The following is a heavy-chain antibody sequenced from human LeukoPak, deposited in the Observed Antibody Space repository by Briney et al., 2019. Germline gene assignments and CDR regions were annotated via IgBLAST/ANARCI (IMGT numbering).Heavy chain of an antibody. D-gene: IGHD3-10*01. CDR3: ARETGEFGGAFDI. CDR1: GFTFSDYY. J-gene: IGHJ3*02. Sequence: SGGSLRLSCAASGFTFSDYYMSWIRQAPGKGLEWVSYISSSSSSSYTNYADSVKGRFTISRDNAKNSLYLQMNSLRAEDTAVYYCARETGEFGGAFDIWGQGTMVTVSS. CDR2: ISSSSSSSYT. V-gene: IGHV3-11*05.